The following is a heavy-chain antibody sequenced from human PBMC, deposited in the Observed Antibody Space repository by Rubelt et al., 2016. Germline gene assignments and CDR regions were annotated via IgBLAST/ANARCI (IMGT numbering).Heavy chain of an antibody. CDR3: ARDSQYGGMDV. V-gene: IGHV1-2*02. Sequence: QVQLLQPGAEVKKPASSVKVSCQASRYTFTKYFTQWVRQGPGQGLEWMGWINPNSGGTNYAQKFQGRVTMTRDTSISTAYMELSRLRSDDTAVYYCARDSQYGGMDVWGQGTTVTVSS. J-gene: IGHJ6*02. CDR2: INPNSGGT. D-gene: IGHD2-2*01. CDR1: RYTFTKYF.